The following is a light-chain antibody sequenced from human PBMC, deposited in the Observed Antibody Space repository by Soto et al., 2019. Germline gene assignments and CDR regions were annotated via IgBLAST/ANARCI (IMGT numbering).Light chain of an antibody. Sequence: QSALTQPPSASGSPGQSVTISCTGTSSDVGGYNYVSWYQQHPGKAPKIMIYEVSKRPSGVPDRFSGSKSGNTASLTVSGLQAEDEADYYCSSYAGSNYWWFGGGTKLTVL. CDR3: SSYAGSNYWW. J-gene: IGLJ3*02. V-gene: IGLV2-8*01. CDR1: SSDVGGYNY. CDR2: EVS.